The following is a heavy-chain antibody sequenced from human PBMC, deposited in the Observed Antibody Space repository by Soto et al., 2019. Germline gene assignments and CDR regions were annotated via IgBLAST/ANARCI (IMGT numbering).Heavy chain of an antibody. CDR2: ISYDGSNK. D-gene: IGHD2-15*01. V-gene: IGHV3-30*18. Sequence: VGSLRLSCVASGFTFSNYGMHWVRHAPGKGLEWVAVISYDGSNKYYADSVKGRFTISRDNSKNTLYLQMTSLRTEDTALYYCAKLDEGGLQYAYYAMDVWGQGTTVTVSS. CDR1: GFTFSNYG. J-gene: IGHJ6*02. CDR3: AKLDEGGLQYAYYAMDV.